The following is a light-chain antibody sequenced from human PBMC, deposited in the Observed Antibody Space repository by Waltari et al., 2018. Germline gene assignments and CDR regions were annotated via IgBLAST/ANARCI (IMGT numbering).Light chain of an antibody. V-gene: IGLV2-8*01. CDR1: SSDVGGYHY. CDR3: SSYAGSNNFVV. J-gene: IGLJ2*01. CDR2: EVS. Sequence: QSALPQPPSASGSPGQSVTISCTGTSSDVGGYHYVSWYQQHPGKAPKLMIYEVSKRPSGVPDRFSGSKSGNTASLTVSGLQAEDEADYYCSSYAGSNNFVVFGGGTKLTVL.